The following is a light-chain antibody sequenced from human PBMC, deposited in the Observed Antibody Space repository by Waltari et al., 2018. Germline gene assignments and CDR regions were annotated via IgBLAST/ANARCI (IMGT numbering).Light chain of an antibody. CDR1: QSVSSN. J-gene: IGKJ2*01. CDR3: QQYNNWPPYT. V-gene: IGKV3-15*01. CDR2: GAS. Sequence: EIVMTQSPATLSVSPGERATLSCRASQSVSSNLAWYQQKPGQAPRPLIYGASTWATGIPARFSGSGSGTEFTLTISSLQSEDFAVYYCQQYNNWPPYTFGQGTKLEIK.